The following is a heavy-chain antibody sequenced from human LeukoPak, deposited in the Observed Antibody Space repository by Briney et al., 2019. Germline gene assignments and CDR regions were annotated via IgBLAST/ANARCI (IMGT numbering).Heavy chain of an antibody. V-gene: IGHV3-23*01. J-gene: IGHJ2*01. Sequence: GGSLRLSCAASGFTFSSYAMTWVRQAPGKGLEWVSVISGSGGSTYYADSVKGRFTISRGSSKNTLYLQMNSLRAEDTAVYYCAKDRATVTLAWYFDLWGRGTLVTVSS. CDR1: GFTFSSYA. CDR2: ISGSGGST. CDR3: AKDRATVTLAWYFDL. D-gene: IGHD4-17*01.